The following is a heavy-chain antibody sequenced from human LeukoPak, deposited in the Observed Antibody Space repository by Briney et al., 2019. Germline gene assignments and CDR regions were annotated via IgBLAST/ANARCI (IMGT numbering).Heavy chain of an antibody. CDR2: IIPILGIA. CDR3: ARDRNSYGYIGAFDI. CDR1: GGTFTSYA. D-gene: IGHD5-18*01. V-gene: IGHV1-69*04. J-gene: IGHJ3*02. Sequence: ASVKLSCKASGGTFTSYATGWVRQAPGQGLEWMGRIIPILGIANYAQKFQGRVTITADKSTSTAYMELSSLRSEDTAVYYCARDRNSYGYIGAFDIWGQGTMVTVSS.